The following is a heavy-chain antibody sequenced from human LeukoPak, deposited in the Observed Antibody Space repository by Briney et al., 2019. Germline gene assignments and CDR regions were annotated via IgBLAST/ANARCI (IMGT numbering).Heavy chain of an antibody. D-gene: IGHD6-6*01. V-gene: IGHV4-59*01. Sequence: SETLSLTCTVSGGSISSYYWSWIRQPREKGLEWIGHIYYSGSTNYNPSLKSRVTISVDTSKNQFSLKLSSVTAADTAVYCCARGGSIAARGAYYFDYWGQGTLVTVSS. CDR3: ARGGSIAARGAYYFDY. CDR2: IYYSGST. J-gene: IGHJ4*02. CDR1: GGSISSYY.